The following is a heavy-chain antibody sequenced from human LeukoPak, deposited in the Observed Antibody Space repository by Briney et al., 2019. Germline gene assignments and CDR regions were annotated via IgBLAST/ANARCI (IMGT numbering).Heavy chain of an antibody. V-gene: IGHV5-10-1*01. CDR3: ARQLDYYDKRDY. Sequence: GESLRISCKGSGYSFTNYGISWVRQMPGKGLEWMGRIDPSDSYGNYGPSFQGHVTISADRSISTAYLQWRSLKASDTAMYYCARQLDYYDKRDYWGQGTLVTVAS. CDR1: GYSFTNYG. CDR2: IDPSDSYG. J-gene: IGHJ4*02. D-gene: IGHD3-22*01.